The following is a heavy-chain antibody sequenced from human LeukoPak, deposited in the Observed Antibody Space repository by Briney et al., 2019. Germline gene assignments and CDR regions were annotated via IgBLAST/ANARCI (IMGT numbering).Heavy chain of an antibody. CDR1: GGSISSHY. J-gene: IGHJ4*02. CDR2: IYYSGST. V-gene: IGHV4-59*11. Sequence: SETLSLTCTVSGGSISSHYWSWIRQPPGKGLEWIGYIYYSGSTNYNPSLKSRVTISVDTSKNQFSLKLSSVTAADTAVYYCARVAGYCRSTSCYHKRTFDYWGQGTLVTVSS. CDR3: ARVAGYCRSTSCYHKRTFDY. D-gene: IGHD2-2*01.